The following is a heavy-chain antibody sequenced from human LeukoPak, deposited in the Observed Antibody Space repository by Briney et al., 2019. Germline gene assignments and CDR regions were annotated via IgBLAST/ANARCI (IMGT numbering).Heavy chain of an antibody. CDR1: GYTFTSYD. CDR2: MNPNSGNT. Sequence: ASVKVSCKGSGYTFTSYDINWGRHATGQGLELMGFMNPNSGNTGYAQKFQGRVTMTRNTSISTAYMELSSLRSEDTAVYYCARAGGYCGRISCPYYFDYWGQGSLVAVSS. V-gene: IGHV1-8*01. CDR3: ARAGGYCGRISCPYYFDY. J-gene: IGHJ4*02. D-gene: IGHD2-15*01.